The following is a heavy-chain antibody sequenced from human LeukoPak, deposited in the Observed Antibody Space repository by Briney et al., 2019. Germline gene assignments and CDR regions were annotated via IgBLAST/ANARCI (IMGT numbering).Heavy chain of an antibody. J-gene: IGHJ4*02. CDR1: GFTFSSYA. V-gene: IGHV3-23*01. D-gene: IGHD2-2*01. Sequence: PGGSLRLSCAASGFTFSSYAMSWVRQAPGKGLEWVSSISNSGGSTYYADSVKGRFTISRDNSKNSLYLQMNSLRAEDTAVYYCARDQVVPAADFDYWGQGTLVTVSS. CDR3: ARDQVVPAADFDY. CDR2: ISNSGGST.